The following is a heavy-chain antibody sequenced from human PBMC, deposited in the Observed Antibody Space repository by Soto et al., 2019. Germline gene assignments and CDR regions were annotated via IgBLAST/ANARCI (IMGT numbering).Heavy chain of an antibody. D-gene: IGHD2-8*02. Sequence: PSETLSLTCTVSGGSITSSTDCWGWIRQPPGKGLEWIGSIYYGGSTYYNPSLKSRVTISVDTSKNQFSLKLSSVTAADTAIYYCASQNCTGGDCYPRWFDPWGQGTLVTVSS. J-gene: IGHJ5*01. CDR1: GGSITSSTDC. V-gene: IGHV4-39*01. CDR3: ASQNCTGGDCYPRWFDP. CDR2: IYYGGST.